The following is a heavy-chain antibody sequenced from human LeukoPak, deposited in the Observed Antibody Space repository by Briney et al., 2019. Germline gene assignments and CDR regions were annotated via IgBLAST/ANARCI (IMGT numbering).Heavy chain of an antibody. Sequence: ASAKVSCKASGYTFTSYGISWVRQAPGQGLEWMGWISAYNGNTNYAQKLQGRVTMTTDTSTSTAYMELRSLRSDDTAVYYCARDRSGQDAFDIWGQGTMVTVSS. D-gene: IGHD6-19*01. V-gene: IGHV1-18*01. CDR2: ISAYNGNT. CDR1: GYTFTSYG. CDR3: ARDRSGQDAFDI. J-gene: IGHJ3*02.